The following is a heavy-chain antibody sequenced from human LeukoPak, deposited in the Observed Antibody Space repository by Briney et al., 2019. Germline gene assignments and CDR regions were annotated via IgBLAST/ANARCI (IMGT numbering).Heavy chain of an antibody. CDR2: IYPGDSDT. J-gene: IGHJ4*02. D-gene: IGHD6-19*01. V-gene: IGHV5-51*01. Sequence: GASLKISCKASGYTFTDHWIGWVRQMPGKGLEWMGIIYPGDSDTRYSPSFQGQVTISADKSISTAYLQWRNLQAPDTAMYYCARGDNSGWYFFDYWGQGTLVTVSS. CDR3: ARGDNSGWYFFDY. CDR1: GYTFTDHW.